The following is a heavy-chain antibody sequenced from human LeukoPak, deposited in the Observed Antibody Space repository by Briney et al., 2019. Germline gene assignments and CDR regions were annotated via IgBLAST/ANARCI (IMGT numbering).Heavy chain of an antibody. CDR1: GYSFTSYV. CDR2: ISAYNGNT. D-gene: IGHD3-22*01. Sequence: ASVKVSCKASGYSFTSYVINWVRQAPGQGLEWMGWISAYNGNTKYAQKLQGRVTMTTDTSTSTAYMELRSLRSDDTAVYYCASVSSLTYYYDSSGYYPIRNWGQGTLVTVSS. J-gene: IGHJ4*02. CDR3: ASVSSLTYYYDSSGYYPIRN. V-gene: IGHV1-18*01.